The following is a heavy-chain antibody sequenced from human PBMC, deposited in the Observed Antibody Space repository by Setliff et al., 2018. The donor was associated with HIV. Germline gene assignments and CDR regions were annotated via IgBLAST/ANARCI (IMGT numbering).Heavy chain of an antibody. J-gene: IGHJ6*02. CDR2: ISSSSSYI. V-gene: IGHV3-21*01. CDR3: ARDGGRAMTASLFGRYYYGMDV. Sequence: GGSLRLSCTVSGFSFDDYAVHWVRQAPGKGLEWVSSISSSSSYIYYADSVKGRFTISRDNAKNSLYLQMNSLRAEDTAVYYCARDGGRAMTASLFGRYYYGMDVWGQGTTVTVSS. D-gene: IGHD2-15*01. CDR1: GFSFDDYA.